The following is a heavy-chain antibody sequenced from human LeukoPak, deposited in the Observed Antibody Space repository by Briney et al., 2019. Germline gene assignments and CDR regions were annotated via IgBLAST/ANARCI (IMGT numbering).Heavy chain of an antibody. CDR1: GFTFSSYS. CDR3: AREIIGGASFLDY. CDR2: ISSSSSYI. Sequence: GSLRLSCAASGFTFSSYSMNWVRQAPGKGLEWVSSISSSSSYIYYADSVKGRFTISRDNAKNSLYLQMNSLRAEDTAVYFCAREIIGGASFLDYWGQGTLVTVSS. J-gene: IGHJ4*02. V-gene: IGHV3-21*01. D-gene: IGHD1-26*01.